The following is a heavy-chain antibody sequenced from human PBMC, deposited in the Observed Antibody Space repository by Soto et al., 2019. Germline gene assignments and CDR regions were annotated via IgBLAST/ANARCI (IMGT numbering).Heavy chain of an antibody. Sequence: SETLSLTCTVSGGSISSYYWSWIRQPPGKGLEWIGYIYYSGSTNYNPSLKSRVTISVDTSKNQFSLKLSSVTAADTAVYYCARSSLRSPGGDRDCSGGSCPVDYWGQGTLVTVSS. CDR2: IYYSGST. CDR1: GGSISSYY. V-gene: IGHV4-59*01. D-gene: IGHD2-15*01. CDR3: ARSSLRSPGGDRDCSGGSCPVDY. J-gene: IGHJ4*02.